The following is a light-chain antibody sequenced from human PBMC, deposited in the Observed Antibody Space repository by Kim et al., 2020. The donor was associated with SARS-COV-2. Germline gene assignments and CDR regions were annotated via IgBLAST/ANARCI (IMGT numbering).Light chain of an antibody. J-gene: IGKJ4*01. CDR2: DAY. V-gene: IGKV3-11*01. CDR1: QSVSSS. CDR3: QQRSNWPLT. Sequence: LSPGKRATLSCRASQSVSSSLAWYQQRPGRAPRLLIYDAYNRATGIPARFSGSGSGTDFTLTISSLEPEDFAIYYCQQRSNWPLTFGGGTKVDIK.